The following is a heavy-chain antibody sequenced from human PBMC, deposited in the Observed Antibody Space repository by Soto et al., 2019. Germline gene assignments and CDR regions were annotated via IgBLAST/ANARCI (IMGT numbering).Heavy chain of an antibody. CDR1: GYTFSNYG. Sequence: ASVKVSCKTSGYTFSNYGITWVRQAPGRPLEWLGWISLYSDGTNYAQKFQDRVSMTTDTSTTTAYMELRSLRSDDTAVYYCARVVPGAEAWFGPWGQGTLVTVSS. D-gene: IGHD2-2*01. V-gene: IGHV1-18*01. CDR3: ARVVPGAEAWFGP. CDR2: ISLYSDGT. J-gene: IGHJ5*02.